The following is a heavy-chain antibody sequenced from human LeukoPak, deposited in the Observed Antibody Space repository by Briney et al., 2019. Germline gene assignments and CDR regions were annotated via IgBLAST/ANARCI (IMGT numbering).Heavy chain of an antibody. V-gene: IGHV3-7*01. CDR1: GFTFSSHW. J-gene: IGHJ4*02. CDR2: IKPDGSEK. Sequence: GGSLRPSCAASGFTFSSHWMSWVRQAPGKGLEWVANIKPDGSEKYPVDSVEGRFTVTRDNAKNSLYLQMNRLRDEDSAVYYCARAPAFGTVDYWGQGTLVTVSS. D-gene: IGHD3-16*01. CDR3: ARAPAFGTVDY.